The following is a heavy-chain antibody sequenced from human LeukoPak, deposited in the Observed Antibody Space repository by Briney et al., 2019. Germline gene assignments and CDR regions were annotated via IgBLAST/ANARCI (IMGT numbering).Heavy chain of an antibody. V-gene: IGHV3-21*01. CDR2: ISSSSSYI. CDR1: GFTFSSYS. CDR3: ARGRRTYYYDSSGYPFDY. D-gene: IGHD3-22*01. Sequence: GGSLRLSCVDSGFTFSSYSINWVLQAPGKGLEWLSSISSSSSYIYYADSVKGRFTISRDNAKNSLYLQMNSLRAEDTAVYYCARGRRTYYYDSSGYPFDYWGQGTLVTVSS. J-gene: IGHJ4*02.